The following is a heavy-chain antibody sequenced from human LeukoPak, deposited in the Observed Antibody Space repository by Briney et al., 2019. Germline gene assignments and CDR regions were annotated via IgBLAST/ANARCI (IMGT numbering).Heavy chain of an antibody. D-gene: IGHD2-2*01. CDR2: ISGNTGAT. Sequence: PGGSLRLSCAASGFTFKNFVMTWVRQAPGQGLDWVSAISGNTGATYYADSVKGRFTISRDNSKNSLYLQMNNLRAEDTAVYYCARGGYCSSGSCYSAEYNFDYWGQGTLVTVSS. CDR3: ARGGYCSSGSCYSAEYNFDY. CDR1: GFTFKNFV. J-gene: IGHJ4*02. V-gene: IGHV3-23*01.